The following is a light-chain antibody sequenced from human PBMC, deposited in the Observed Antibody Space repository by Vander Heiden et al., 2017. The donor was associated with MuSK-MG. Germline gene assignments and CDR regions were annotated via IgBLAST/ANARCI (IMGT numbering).Light chain of an antibody. CDR3: QQGDTKPLT. V-gene: IGKV1-39*01. CDR1: QNIGNY. J-gene: IGKJ4*01. Sequence: DIQMTQSPSSLSASVGDRVTIICRATQNIGNYLNWYQQKVGKAPQLLIYAATRLQSGVPSRCSGSGAGTEFTLSISSLQREDVATYYCQQGDTKPLTFGGGTKVEIK. CDR2: AAT.